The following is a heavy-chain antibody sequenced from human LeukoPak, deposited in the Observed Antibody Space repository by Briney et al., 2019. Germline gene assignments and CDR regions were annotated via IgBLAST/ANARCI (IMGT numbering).Heavy chain of an antibody. CDR3: ARGGSGWYGGFDP. CDR2: ISYSGSS. J-gene: IGHJ5*02. D-gene: IGHD6-19*01. Sequence: PSETLSFTCTVSGGSISSYYWSWIRQPPGKGLEWIGDISYSGSSNYNPSLKSRVSISVDTSKNQFSLKLNSVTAADTGVYYCARGGSGWYGGFDPWGQGTLVTVSS. CDR1: GGSISSYY. V-gene: IGHV4-59*01.